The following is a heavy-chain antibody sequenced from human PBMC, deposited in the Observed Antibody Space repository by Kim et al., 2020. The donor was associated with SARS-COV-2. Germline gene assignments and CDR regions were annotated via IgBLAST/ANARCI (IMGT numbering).Heavy chain of an antibody. J-gene: IGHJ4*02. D-gene: IGHD6-13*01. V-gene: IGHV3-23*01. Sequence: VKGRFTISRDNSKNTLYLQMNSLRAEDTAVYYCAKEQGIAAAGTSPGVYWGQGTLVTVSS. CDR3: AKEQGIAAAGTSPGVY.